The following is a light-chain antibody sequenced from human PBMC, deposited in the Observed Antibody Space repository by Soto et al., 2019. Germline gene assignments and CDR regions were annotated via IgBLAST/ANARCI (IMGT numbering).Light chain of an antibody. Sequence: QSALTQPPSASGSPGQSVTISCTGTSSDVGRYNHVSWYQQHPGKAPKLIIYEVNKRPSGVPDHFSGSKSGNTASLTVSGLQAEDEADYYCSSDGGNNNLLFGGGTKVTVL. CDR1: SSDVGRYNH. CDR3: SSDGGNNNLL. V-gene: IGLV2-8*01. J-gene: IGLJ2*01. CDR2: EVN.